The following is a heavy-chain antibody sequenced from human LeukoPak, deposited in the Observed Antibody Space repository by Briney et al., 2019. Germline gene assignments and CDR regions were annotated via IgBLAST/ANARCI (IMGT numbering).Heavy chain of an antibody. CDR3: ARQPAATAAFDI. Sequence: SETLSLTCTVSGGSISGYYWSWIRQPPGKGLEWIAYVHTNGEAKHNPSLKSRDTISVETPNNQISLRLSSVAAADTAMYYRARQPAATAAFDIWGLGTMVTVSS. J-gene: IGHJ3*02. CDR1: GGSISGYY. V-gene: IGHV4-59*08. CDR2: VHTNGEA.